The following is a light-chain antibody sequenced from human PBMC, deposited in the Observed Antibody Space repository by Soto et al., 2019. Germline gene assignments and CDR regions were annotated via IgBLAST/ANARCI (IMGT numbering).Light chain of an antibody. CDR3: QQYDNVPLT. CDR2: DAS. CDR1: QDIRNY. V-gene: IGKV1-33*01. J-gene: IGKJ4*01. Sequence: DIQMTQSPSSLSASVGARATITCPASQDIRNYLNWYQQKPGKAPNLLIYDASNLEIGVPSRFSGSGSGTDFTFTIIGLQPEDFATYYCQQYDNVPLTFGGGTKVDIK.